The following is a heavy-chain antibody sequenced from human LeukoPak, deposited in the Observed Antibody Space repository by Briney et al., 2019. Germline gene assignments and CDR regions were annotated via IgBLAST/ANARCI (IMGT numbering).Heavy chain of an antibody. V-gene: IGHV4-31*03. Sequence: SETLSLTCTVSGGSVSSGTHYWTWIRQHPGKGLEWIGYIYYSGSTYYTPSLESRVTMSLDTSKNQFSLKLSSVTAADTAVYYCARGFGTSSYYYGMDAWGQGTTVTVSS. CDR3: ARGFGTSSYYYGMDA. D-gene: IGHD3-10*01. J-gene: IGHJ6*02. CDR1: GGSVSSGTHY. CDR2: IYYSGST.